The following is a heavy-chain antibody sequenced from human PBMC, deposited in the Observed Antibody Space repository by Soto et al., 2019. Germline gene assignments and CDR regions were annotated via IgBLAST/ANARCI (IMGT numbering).Heavy chain of an antibody. CDR1: GYTFSNYG. V-gene: IGHV1-18*04. CDR3: TRGSPQHRDSSFAY. CDR2: IDPYDGNT. J-gene: IGHJ4*02. Sequence: ASLKVSCKASGYTFSNYGLNWVRQAPGQGLEWMGWIDPYDGNTNFADNLQGRVTMTADKLTNTVYMELRGLKSGDTAVYFCTRGSPQHRDSSFAYWGQGTLGTAS. D-gene: IGHD6-6*01.